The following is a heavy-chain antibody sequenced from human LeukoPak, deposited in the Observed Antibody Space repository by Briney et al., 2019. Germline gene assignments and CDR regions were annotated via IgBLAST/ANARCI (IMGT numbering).Heavy chain of an antibody. V-gene: IGHV3-21*04. CDR1: GFTFSDYS. CDR2: ISSSSSYI. D-gene: IGHD6-13*01. J-gene: IGHJ4*02. Sequence: GESLRLSCAASGFTFSDYSMNWVRQAPGKGLEWVSSISSSSSYIFYADSVRGRLTISRDNSKNTLYLQMNSLRAEDTAVYYCAKQSYSNSWNNFDYWGQGTLVTVSS. CDR3: AKQSYSNSWNNFDY.